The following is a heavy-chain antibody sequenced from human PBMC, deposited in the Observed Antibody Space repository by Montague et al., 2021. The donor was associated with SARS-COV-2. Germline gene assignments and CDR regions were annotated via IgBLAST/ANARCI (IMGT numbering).Heavy chain of an antibody. J-gene: IGHJ4*02. Sequence: SETRSLTCGVYGGSFGDDHWSWIRQPPGKGLEWIGDIKQSGRTNYNPSLKSRVTISVDTSRNQFSLKLTSVTAADTAVYFCARGHLSVSMIVVVFTSASYYCDYGGQGALVTVSS. CDR3: ARGHLSVSMIVVVFTSASYYCDY. D-gene: IGHD3-22*01. CDR1: GGSFGDDH. CDR2: IKQSGRT. V-gene: IGHV4-34*01.